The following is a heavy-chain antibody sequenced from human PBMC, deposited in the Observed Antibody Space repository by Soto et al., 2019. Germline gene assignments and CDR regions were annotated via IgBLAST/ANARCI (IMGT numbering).Heavy chain of an antibody. V-gene: IGHV3-23*01. D-gene: IGHD6-6*01. Sequence: EVQLLESGGGLVQPGGSLRLSCAASGFTFRSYALSWVRQAPGKGLEWVSAISGSGGSTYDADSVQGRFTISRDNSKNTLYLQMNSLRADDTAVYYCAKDLLYSRSASIDYWGPGTLVTVSS. CDR1: GFTFRSYA. CDR2: ISGSGGST. CDR3: AKDLLYSRSASIDY. J-gene: IGHJ4*02.